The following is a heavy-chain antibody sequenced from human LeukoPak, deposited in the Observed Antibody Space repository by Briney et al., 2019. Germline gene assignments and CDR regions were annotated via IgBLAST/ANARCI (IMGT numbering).Heavy chain of an antibody. CDR3: APEDTAMVEHLEFLC. Sequence: PGESLRLSCAVSGFTFSRYSMNWVRQAPGKGLEWVSSISNIGTSIYYADSVKGRFTISRDNAKNSLYLQMDSLRAEDTAVYYCAPEDTAMVEHLEFLCWGQRALVTVCS. D-gene: IGHD5-18*01. CDR2: ISNIGTSI. J-gene: IGHJ1*01. CDR1: GFTFSRYS. V-gene: IGHV3-21*01.